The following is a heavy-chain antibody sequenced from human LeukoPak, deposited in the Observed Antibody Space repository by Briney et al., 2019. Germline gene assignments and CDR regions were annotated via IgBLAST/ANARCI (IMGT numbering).Heavy chain of an antibody. D-gene: IGHD5-24*01. CDR2: IFYTGST. CDR3: ARGGGYNTFDY. V-gene: IGHV4-59*01. J-gene: IGHJ4*02. Sequence: SETRSLTCTVSGGSISGYYWSWIRQPPGKGPEWIGVIFYTGSTNYNPSLKSRVTISVDTSKNQFSLRLRSVTAADTAVYSCARGGGYNTFDYWGQGTLVTVSS. CDR1: GGSISGYY.